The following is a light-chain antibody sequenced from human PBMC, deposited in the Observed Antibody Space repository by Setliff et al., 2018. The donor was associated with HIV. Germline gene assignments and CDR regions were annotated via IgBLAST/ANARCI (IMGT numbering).Light chain of an antibody. CDR2: QDA. J-gene: IGLJ1*01. V-gene: IGLV3-1*01. CDR3: QAWDNSTYG. CDR1: KLGEKY. Sequence: SYELTQPPSVSVSPGQTASIPCSGDKLGEKYACWYQQKPGQSPVLVIYQDAKRPSGIPERFSGSNSGNTATLTISGTQAMDEADYYCQAWDNSTYGFGTGTKVTVL.